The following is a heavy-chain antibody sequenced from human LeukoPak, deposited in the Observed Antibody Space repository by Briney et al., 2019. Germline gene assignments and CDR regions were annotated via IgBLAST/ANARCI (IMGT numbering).Heavy chain of an antibody. J-gene: IGHJ4*02. D-gene: IGHD3-3*01. Sequence: PGGSLRLSCAASGFTFSSYGTHWVRQAPGKGLEWVAFIRYDGSNKYYADSVKGRFTISRDNSKNTLYLQMNSLRAEDTAVYYCAKVDLRFLEWSFFDYWGQGTLVTVSS. V-gene: IGHV3-30*02. CDR1: GFTFSSYG. CDR3: AKVDLRFLEWSFFDY. CDR2: IRYDGSNK.